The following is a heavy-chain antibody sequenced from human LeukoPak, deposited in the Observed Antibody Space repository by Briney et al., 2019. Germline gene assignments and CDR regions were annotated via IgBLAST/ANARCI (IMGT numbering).Heavy chain of an antibody. CDR3: ARASYYYDSSGYPGYYFDY. CDR2: INPKSGGT. D-gene: IGHD3-22*01. Sequence: ASVKVSCKASGYTFTDYYMHWVRQAPGQGREWMGWINPKSGGTNHAQNFQGRVTMTRDTSIIQAYMELSRLRSDDTAVYYCARASYYYDSSGYPGYYFDYWGQGTLVTVSS. V-gene: IGHV1-2*02. CDR1: GYTFTDYY. J-gene: IGHJ4*02.